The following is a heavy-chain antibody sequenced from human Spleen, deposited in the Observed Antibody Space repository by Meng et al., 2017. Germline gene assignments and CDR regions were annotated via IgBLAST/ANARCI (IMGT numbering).Heavy chain of an antibody. V-gene: IGHV3-33*01. D-gene: IGHD5-24*01. J-gene: IGHJ6*02. CDR2: VWYGGGNS. CDR1: GFTFTGYG. Sequence: GEFLKISCSASGFTFTGYGIHWVRQAPGKGLEWVALVWYGGGNSYYADSVKGRFTISGDNSKNTLYLQMDSLRADDTAVYYCARSKDPSRNYYYYGMDVWGQGTTVTVSS. CDR3: ARSKDPSRNYYYYGMDV.